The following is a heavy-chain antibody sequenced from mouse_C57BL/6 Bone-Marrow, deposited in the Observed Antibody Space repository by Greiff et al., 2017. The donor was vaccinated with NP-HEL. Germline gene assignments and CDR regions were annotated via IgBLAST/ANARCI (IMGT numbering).Heavy chain of an antibody. D-gene: IGHD2-1*01. Sequence: DVKVEESGGGLVKPGGSLKLSCAASGFTFSSYAMSWVRQTPEKRLEWVATISDGGSYTYYPDNVKGRFTISRDNAKNNLYLQMSHLKSEDTAMYYCARDQGVYYGLAYWGQGTLVTVSA. CDR3: ARDQGVYYGLAY. V-gene: IGHV5-4*01. CDR1: GFTFSSYA. CDR2: ISDGGSYT. J-gene: IGHJ3*01.